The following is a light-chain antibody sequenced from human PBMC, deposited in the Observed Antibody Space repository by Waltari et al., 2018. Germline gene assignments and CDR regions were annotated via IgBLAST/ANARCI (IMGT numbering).Light chain of an antibody. CDR1: QSIGLNY. CDR2: GAS. V-gene: IGKV3-20*01. Sequence: EIVLTQSPGTLSLSPGEKVTLSCRASQSIGLNYLAWYQQKPGQAPRLLIYGASSRATGIPDRFTGSGSGTDFTLSISGVEPEDFAVYYCHHYGSSPVTFGQGTKLEI. CDR3: HHYGSSPVT. J-gene: IGKJ2*01.